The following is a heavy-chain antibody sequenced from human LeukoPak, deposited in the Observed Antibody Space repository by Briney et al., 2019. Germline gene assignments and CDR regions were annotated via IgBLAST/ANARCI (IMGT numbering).Heavy chain of an antibody. CDR1: GDSISNFY. Sequence: PSETLSLTRTVSGDSISNFYWSWIRQPAGKGLEWIGRIYTSGVTDYNPSLKSRVHMSVDTSKKQFSLKMSSVTAADTAMYYCARGPGAATKEGFDSWGQGTLVTVSS. V-gene: IGHV4-4*07. CDR2: IYTSGVT. D-gene: IGHD1-26*01. J-gene: IGHJ4*02. CDR3: ARGPGAATKEGFDS.